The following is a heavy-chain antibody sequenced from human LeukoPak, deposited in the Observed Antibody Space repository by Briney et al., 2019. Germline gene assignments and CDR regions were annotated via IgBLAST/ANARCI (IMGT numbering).Heavy chain of an antibody. CDR2: TYYRSRWLY. J-gene: IGHJ3*02. V-gene: IGHV6-1*01. CDR3: VRDSGLGSDAFDI. Sequence: SQTLSLTCAISGDSVSSNTAAWNWLRQSPSRGLEWLGRTYYRSRWLYDYDTSLKSRVTINPDTSRNQFSLHLISVTPEGTAVYYCVRDSGLGSDAFDIWGLGTMDIVSS. D-gene: IGHD3-10*01. CDR1: GDSVSSNTAA.